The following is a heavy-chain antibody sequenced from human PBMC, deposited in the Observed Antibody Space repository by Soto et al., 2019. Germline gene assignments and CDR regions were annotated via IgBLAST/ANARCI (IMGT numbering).Heavy chain of an antibody. CDR2: IYSGGST. V-gene: IGHV3-53*01. J-gene: IGHJ4*02. Sequence: PVGSLRLSCAASGFTVSSNYMSWVRQAPGKGLEWVSVIYSGGSTYYADSVKGRFTISRDNSKNTLYLQMNSLRAEDTAVYYCARETAAGYYFDYWGQGTLVTVSS. CDR1: GFTVSSNY. D-gene: IGHD6-13*01. CDR3: ARETAAGYYFDY.